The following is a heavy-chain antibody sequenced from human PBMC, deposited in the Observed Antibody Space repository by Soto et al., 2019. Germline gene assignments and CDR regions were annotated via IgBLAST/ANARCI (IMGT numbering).Heavy chain of an antibody. CDR2: IFYSGNT. V-gene: IGHV4-59*01. D-gene: IGHD2-8*01. CDR3: ARDGYCANGVCYGGGGPFDY. Sequence: SETLSLTCTVSGGSLSDSYWNWIRQTPGKGLEWIGYIFYSGNTNYNPSLKSRVTISLDTSKNQISLNLSSVTAADTAVYYCARDGYCANGVCYGGGGPFDYWGQGTLVTVS. CDR1: GGSLSDSY. J-gene: IGHJ4*02.